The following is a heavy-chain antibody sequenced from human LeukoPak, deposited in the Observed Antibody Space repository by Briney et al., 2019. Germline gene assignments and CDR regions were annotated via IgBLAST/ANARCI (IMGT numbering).Heavy chain of an antibody. CDR2: ISSSSSYI. D-gene: IGHD6-13*01. Sequence: GGSLRLSCAASGFAFSSYSMNWVRQAPGKGLEWVSSISSSSSYIYYADSVKGRFTISRDNAKNSLYLQMNSLRAEDTAVYYCARHIATITAAAVDYWTQGTLLSVPS. J-gene: IGHJ4*02. CDR1: GFAFSSYS. CDR3: ARHIATITAAAVDY. V-gene: IGHV3-21*01.